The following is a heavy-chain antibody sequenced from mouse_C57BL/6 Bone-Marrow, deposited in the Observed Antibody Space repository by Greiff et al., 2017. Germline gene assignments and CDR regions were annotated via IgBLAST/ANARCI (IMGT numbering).Heavy chain of an antibody. D-gene: IGHD6-1*01. J-gene: IGHJ4*01. CDR1: GFSLTSYG. Sequence: QVQLQQSGPGLVQPSQSLSITCTVSGFSLTSYGVHWVRQPPGKGLEWLGVIWSGGSTDYNAAFISRLSISKDNSKSQVFFKMNSLQADDAAIYYCAKTPLQRYYAMDYWGQGTSVTVSS. CDR3: AKTPLQRYYAMDY. V-gene: IGHV2-4*01. CDR2: IWSGGST.